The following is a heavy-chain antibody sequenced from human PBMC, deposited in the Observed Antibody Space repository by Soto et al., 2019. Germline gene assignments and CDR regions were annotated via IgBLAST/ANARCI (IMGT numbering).Heavy chain of an antibody. CDR2: ISSSSSVI. V-gene: IGHV3-48*01. CDR3: ARDLSWGSNWYYNMDV. J-gene: IGHJ6*03. Sequence: EVQLVESGGGLVQPGGSLRLSCATSXFILSDCAMNWVRQAPGKGLEWVSYISSSSSVIDYADSVKGRFTVSRDNARNSLYLQMNSLRAEDTAVYYCARDLSWGSNWYYNMDVKGKWTTVTVSS. CDR1: XFILSDCA. D-gene: IGHD7-27*01.